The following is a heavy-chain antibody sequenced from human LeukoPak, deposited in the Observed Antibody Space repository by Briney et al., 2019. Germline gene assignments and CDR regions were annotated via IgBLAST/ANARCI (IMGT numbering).Heavy chain of an antibody. J-gene: IGHJ5*02. Sequence: SQTLSLTCTVSGGSISSGGYYWSWIRQHPGKGLEWIGYIYHSGNTYYNPSLKSRVTISVDRSKNQFSLKLRSVTAADTAVYYCARGFPTSRWFDPWGQGTLVTVSS. CDR2: IYHSGNT. CDR1: GGSISSGGYY. D-gene: IGHD1-26*01. CDR3: ARGFPTSRWFDP. V-gene: IGHV4-30-2*01.